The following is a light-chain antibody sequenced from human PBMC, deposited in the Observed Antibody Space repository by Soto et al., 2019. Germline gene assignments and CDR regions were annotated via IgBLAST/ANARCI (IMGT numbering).Light chain of an antibody. CDR2: AAS. CDR3: QQSYNTRYT. V-gene: IGKV1-39*01. Sequence: DIPMTQSPSSLSASVGDRVTITCRASQNINTYLNWYQQKPGKAPKLLIYAASNLQSGVPSRFSGSGSGTDFTLTINSLQPEDFATYYCQQSYNTRYTFGRGTKLGIK. J-gene: IGKJ2*01. CDR1: QNINTY.